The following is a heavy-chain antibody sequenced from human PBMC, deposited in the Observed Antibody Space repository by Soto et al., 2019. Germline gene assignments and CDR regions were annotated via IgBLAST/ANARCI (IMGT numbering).Heavy chain of an antibody. V-gene: IGHV3-33*01. D-gene: IGHD4-17*01. CDR2: IWYDGSNK. CDR1: GFTFSSYG. Sequence: HPGGSMRLSCAASGFTFSSYGMHWVRQAPGKGLEWVAVIWYDGSNKYYADSVKGRFTISRDNSKNTLYLQMNSLRAEDTAVYYCARDQPDYEDAFDIWGQGTMVTVSS. J-gene: IGHJ3*02. CDR3: ARDQPDYEDAFDI.